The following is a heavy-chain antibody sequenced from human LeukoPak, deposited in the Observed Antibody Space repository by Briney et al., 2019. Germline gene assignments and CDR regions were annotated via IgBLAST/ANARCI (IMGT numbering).Heavy chain of an antibody. CDR1: GGSISTFY. Sequence: SEILSLTCTVSGGSISTFYWSWIRQPAGKGLEWIGRIYTSGSTNYNPSLKSRVTMSVDTSKNQFSLKLSSVTAADTAVYYCARDSVAGTWAEYFQHWGQGIRVTVSS. CDR3: ARDSVAGTWAEYFQH. V-gene: IGHV4-4*07. D-gene: IGHD6-19*01. CDR2: IYTSGST. J-gene: IGHJ1*01.